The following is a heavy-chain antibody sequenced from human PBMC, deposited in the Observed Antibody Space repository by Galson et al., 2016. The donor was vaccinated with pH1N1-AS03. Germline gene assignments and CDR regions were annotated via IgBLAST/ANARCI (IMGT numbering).Heavy chain of an antibody. V-gene: IGHV3-23*01. CDR3: VKGDNWDSPSMTFHY. CDR2: ISGSGVST. J-gene: IGHJ1*01. CDR1: GFTFNNFA. Sequence: SLRLSCAASGFTFNNFAMAWVRQCPGKGLEWVSGISGSGVSTYYADSVKGRFTLSRDNFKSTLHLQMSSLTVADTDIYFCVKGDNWDSPSMTFHYWGQGTLVTVSS. D-gene: IGHD5-24*01.